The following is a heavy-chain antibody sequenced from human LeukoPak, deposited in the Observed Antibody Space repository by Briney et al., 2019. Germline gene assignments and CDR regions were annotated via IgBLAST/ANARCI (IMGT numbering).Heavy chain of an antibody. Sequence: ASVKVSCKASGYTFTGYYMHWVRQAPGQGLEWMGWINPNSGGTNYARKFQGRVTMTRGTSISTAYMELSRLRSDDTAVYYCARVLTRGTVTRFDPWGQGTLVTVSS. J-gene: IGHJ5*02. CDR3: ARVLTRGTVTRFDP. V-gene: IGHV1-2*02. CDR2: INPNSGGT. CDR1: GYTFTGYY. D-gene: IGHD4-17*01.